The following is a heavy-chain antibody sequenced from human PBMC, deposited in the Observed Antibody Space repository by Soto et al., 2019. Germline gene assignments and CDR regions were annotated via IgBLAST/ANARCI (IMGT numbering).Heavy chain of an antibody. D-gene: IGHD1-7*01. CDR2: IWYDGSNK. J-gene: IGHJ4*02. Sequence: QKYLVESGGGVVQPGGSLRLSCVASGSIFSGDGMHWVRQAPGKGLEWVAVIWYDGSNKDYADAVKGRFTISRDNSTNMLYLQMDSLRAEDTAVYYCARDGIGGTVFRGFCDYWGQGTLVTVSS. V-gene: IGHV3-33*01. CDR1: GSIFSGDG. CDR3: ARDGIGGTVFRGFCDY.